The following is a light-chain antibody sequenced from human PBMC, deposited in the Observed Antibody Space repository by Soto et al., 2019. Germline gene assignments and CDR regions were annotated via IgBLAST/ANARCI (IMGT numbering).Light chain of an antibody. CDR2: GAS. CDR3: QQLKTYPVI. CDR1: QGISSF. Sequence: DIQLTQSPSSLSSAVGERVTITCRASQGISSFLAWFQQKPANAPKLLIYGASALQSGVPSRFSGSGSGTDFTLTISSLQPEDFATYYCQQLKTYPVIFGGGTKVEIK. V-gene: IGKV1-9*01. J-gene: IGKJ4*01.